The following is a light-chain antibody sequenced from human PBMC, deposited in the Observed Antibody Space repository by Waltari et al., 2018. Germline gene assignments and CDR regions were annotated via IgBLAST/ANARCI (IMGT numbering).Light chain of an antibody. CDR1: QSVSNF. CDR2: DAS. CDR3: QQRANWPLPVT. J-gene: IGKJ2*01. Sequence: EILLTQSPGTLSLSPGERATLSCRASQSVSNFLAWYQQKPGQAPRLLIYDASNRATGIPARFSGGGSGTDFTLTISTLEPEDFAVYYCQQRANWPLPVTFGQGTKLEIK. V-gene: IGKV3-11*01.